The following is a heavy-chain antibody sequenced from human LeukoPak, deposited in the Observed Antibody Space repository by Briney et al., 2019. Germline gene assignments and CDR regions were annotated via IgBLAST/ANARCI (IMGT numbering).Heavy chain of an antibody. CDR1: GGSISSYY. D-gene: IGHD3-3*01. Sequence: MSSETLSLTCTVSGGSISSYYWSWIRQPAGKGLEWIGRIYTSGSTNYNPSLKSRVTMSVDTSKNQFSLKLSSVTAADTAVYYCAREADFWSGYGYFDYWGQGTLVTVSS. J-gene: IGHJ4*02. CDR2: IYTSGST. CDR3: AREADFWSGYGYFDY. V-gene: IGHV4-4*07.